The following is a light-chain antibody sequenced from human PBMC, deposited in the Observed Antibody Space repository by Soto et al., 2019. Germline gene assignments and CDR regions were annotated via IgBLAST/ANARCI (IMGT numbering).Light chain of an antibody. V-gene: IGKV3-20*01. Sequence: EIVLTQSPGTLSLSPGERATLSCRASQSISNSCLAWYQQKPGQAPRYIISGVSSRATGIPDRFSGSGSGTDFTLTISRLEPDDFAVYCCQQYGTSQNTFGQATKPETK. CDR3: QQYGTSQNT. J-gene: IGKJ2*01. CDR2: GVS. CDR1: QSISNSC.